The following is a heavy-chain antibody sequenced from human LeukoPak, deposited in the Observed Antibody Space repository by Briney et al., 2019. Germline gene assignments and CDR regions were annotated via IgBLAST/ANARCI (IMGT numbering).Heavy chain of an antibody. CDR3: ARGQRQWLMMLDY. J-gene: IGHJ4*02. CDR2: ISSSSSTI. CDR1: GFTFSSYS. V-gene: IGHV3-48*01. D-gene: IGHD6-19*01. Sequence: PGGSLRLSCAASGFTFSSYSMNWARQAPGKGLEWVSYISSSSSTIYYADSVKGRFTISRDNAKNSLYLQMNSLRAEDTAVYYCARGQRQWLMMLDYWGQGTLVTVSS.